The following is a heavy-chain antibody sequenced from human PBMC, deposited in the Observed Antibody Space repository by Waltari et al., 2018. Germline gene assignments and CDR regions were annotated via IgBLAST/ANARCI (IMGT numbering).Heavy chain of an antibody. CDR3: QRGDY. CDR1: GFTLSSFW. V-gene: IGHV3-7*04. J-gene: IGHJ4*02. CDR2: INQDGTGK. Sequence: EVQLVESGGGLVQPGGSLRLPCAASGFTLSSFWMSWARQAPGKGLEWVANINQDGTGKYYVDSVKGRFTISRDNAKNLLYLQMNSLRAEDTAVYYCQRGDYWGQGTLVTVSS.